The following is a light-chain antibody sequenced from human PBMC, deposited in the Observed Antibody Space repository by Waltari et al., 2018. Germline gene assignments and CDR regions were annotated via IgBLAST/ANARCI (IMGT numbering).Light chain of an antibody. Sequence: DIQMTQSPSSLSASVGDRVPITCRASQSISSYLNWYQIKPGKAPKLLIYDASRLQSGVPSRFSGSGSGTDFTLTISSLQPDDFAIYHCQQSFSTPWTFGQGTNVEI. J-gene: IGKJ1*01. CDR1: QSISSY. CDR3: QQSFSTPWT. CDR2: DAS. V-gene: IGKV1-39*01.